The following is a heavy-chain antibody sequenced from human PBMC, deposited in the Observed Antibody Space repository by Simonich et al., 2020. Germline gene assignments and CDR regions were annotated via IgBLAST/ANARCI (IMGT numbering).Heavy chain of an antibody. D-gene: IGHD7-27*01. CDR3: ARDGLGTAYYYYMDV. J-gene: IGHJ6*03. CDR2: IKQDGSEK. V-gene: IGHV3-7*01. Sequence: EVQLVESGGGLVQPGGSLRLSCAASGFTFSSYWMSWVRQAPGKGLEWVANIKQDGSEKDYVDFVKGRFTISRDNAKNSLYLQMNSLRAEDTAVYYCARDGLGTAYYYYMDVWGKGTTVTVSS. CDR1: GFTFSSYW.